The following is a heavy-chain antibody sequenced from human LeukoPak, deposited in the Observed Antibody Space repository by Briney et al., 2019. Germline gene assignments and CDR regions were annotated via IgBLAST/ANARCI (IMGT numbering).Heavy chain of an antibody. V-gene: IGHV3-30*18. J-gene: IGHJ6*02. CDR3: AKDSTYCSSTSCPRGAYYYYGMDV. CDR1: GFTFSSYG. D-gene: IGHD2-2*01. Sequence: GGSLRLSCAASGFTFSSYGMHWVRQAPGKGLEWVAVISYDGSNKYYADSVKGRFTISRDNSKNTLYLQMNSLRAEDTAVNYCAKDSTYCSSTSCPRGAYYYYGMDVWGQGTTVTVSS. CDR2: ISYDGSNK.